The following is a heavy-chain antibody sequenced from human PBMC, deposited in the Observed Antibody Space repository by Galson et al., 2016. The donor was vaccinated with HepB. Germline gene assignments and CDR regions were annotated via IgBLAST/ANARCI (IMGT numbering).Heavy chain of an antibody. CDR1: SDSLSTYL. J-gene: IGHJ4*02. CDR2: MYYRGST. D-gene: IGHD1/OR15-1a*01. V-gene: IGHV4-59*01. Sequence: SETLSLTCVVSSDSLSTYLWSWIRQPPGKGLEWIGYMYYRGSTNYNPSLRGRVNISVGTSKNQFSLKVNSVTAADTAVYYCARGNRYWGPGTLVTVSS. CDR3: ARGNRY.